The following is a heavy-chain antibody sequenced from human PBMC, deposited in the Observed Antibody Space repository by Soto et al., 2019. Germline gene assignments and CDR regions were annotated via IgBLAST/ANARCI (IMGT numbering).Heavy chain of an antibody. CDR2: ISSSSSTI. CDR1: GFTFSSYS. D-gene: IGHD3-16*01. CDR3: ARDDGGTERYYYGMDF. J-gene: IGHJ6*02. Sequence: GSLRLSCAASGFTFSSYSMNWLRPAPGKGLEWVSYISSSSSTIYYADSVKGRFTISRDNAKNSLYLQMNSLRDEDTAVYYCARDDGGTERYYYGMDFGGQGTTVTVSS. V-gene: IGHV3-48*02.